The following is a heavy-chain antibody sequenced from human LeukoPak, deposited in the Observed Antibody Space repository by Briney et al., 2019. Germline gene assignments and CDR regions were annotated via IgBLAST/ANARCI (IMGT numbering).Heavy chain of an antibody. J-gene: IGHJ3*02. V-gene: IGHV1-69-2*01. Sequence: GASVKVSCKASGYTFTDYYMHWVQQAPGKGLEWMGRVDPEDGETIYAEKFQGRVTITADTSTDTAYMELSSLRSEDTAVYYCAMSSGPILPIWGQGTMVTVSS. CDR1: GYTFTDYY. CDR2: VDPEDGET. D-gene: IGHD3-3*01. CDR3: AMSSGPILPI.